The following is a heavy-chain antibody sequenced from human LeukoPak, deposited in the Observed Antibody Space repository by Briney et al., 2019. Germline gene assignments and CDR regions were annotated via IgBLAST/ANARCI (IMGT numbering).Heavy chain of an antibody. J-gene: IGHJ4*02. V-gene: IGHV3-21*01. CDR1: GFTFSSYS. D-gene: IGHD3-3*01. Sequence: GGSLRLSCAASGFTFSSYSMNWVRQAPGKGLEWVSSISSSSSYIYYEDSVEGRFTISRDNAKNSLYLQMNSLRAEDTAVYYCARLRVPYYDFWSGYGIDYWGQGTLVTVSS. CDR2: ISSSSSYI. CDR3: ARLRVPYYDFWSGYGIDY.